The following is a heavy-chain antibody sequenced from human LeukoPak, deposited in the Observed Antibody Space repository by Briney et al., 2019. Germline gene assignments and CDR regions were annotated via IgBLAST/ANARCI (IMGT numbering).Heavy chain of an antibody. D-gene: IGHD5-18*01. CDR1: GFTFSSYW. V-gene: IGHV4-39*01. CDR2: FYYSGNT. J-gene: IGHJ3*02. CDR3: ARHRTAINRYGPYDALDM. Sequence: GSLRLSCAASGFTFSSYWMSWVRQAPGKGLEWIGSFYYSGNTYYNPPLKSRITISEDTSKNQFSLKLSSVTAADTAVYYCARHRTAINRYGPYDALDMWGQGTMVTVSS.